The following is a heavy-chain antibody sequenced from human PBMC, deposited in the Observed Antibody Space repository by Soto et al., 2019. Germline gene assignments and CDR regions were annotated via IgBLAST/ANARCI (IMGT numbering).Heavy chain of an antibody. Sequence: GGSLRLSCAASGFTLSSYGMHWVRQAPGKGLEWVAVISYDGSNKYYADSVKGRFTISRDNSKNTLYLQMNSLRAEDTAVYYCAKDSSGWYAAFDIWGQGTMVTVSS. D-gene: IGHD6-19*01. CDR1: GFTLSSYG. CDR2: ISYDGSNK. V-gene: IGHV3-30*18. J-gene: IGHJ3*02. CDR3: AKDSSGWYAAFDI.